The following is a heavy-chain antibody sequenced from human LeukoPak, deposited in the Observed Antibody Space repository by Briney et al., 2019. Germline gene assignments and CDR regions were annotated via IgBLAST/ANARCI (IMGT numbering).Heavy chain of an antibody. Sequence: GASVKVSCKASGGTFSTYAISWVRQAPGQGLEWMGGIIPIFGTPNYAQNFQGRVTIGADESTSTAYMELSSLRSEDTAVYYCARVVDTAMDYYFDYWGQGTLVTVSS. CDR2: IIPIFGTP. CDR3: ARVVDTAMDYYFDY. CDR1: GGTFSTYA. J-gene: IGHJ4*02. V-gene: IGHV1-69*13. D-gene: IGHD5-18*01.